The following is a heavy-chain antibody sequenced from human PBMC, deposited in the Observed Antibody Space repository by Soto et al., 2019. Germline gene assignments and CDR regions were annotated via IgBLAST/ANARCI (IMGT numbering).Heavy chain of an antibody. D-gene: IGHD2-15*01. V-gene: IGHV1-18*04. J-gene: IGHJ5*02. CDR1: GYTFTGYY. CDR3: ARSPCSGGSCYPHKYNWFDP. Sequence: GASVKVSCKASGYTFTGYYMHWVRQAPGQGLEWMGWISAYNGNTNYAQKLQGRVTMTTDTSTSTAYMELRSLRSDDTAVYYCARSPCSGGSCYPHKYNWFDPWGQGTLVTVSS. CDR2: ISAYNGNT.